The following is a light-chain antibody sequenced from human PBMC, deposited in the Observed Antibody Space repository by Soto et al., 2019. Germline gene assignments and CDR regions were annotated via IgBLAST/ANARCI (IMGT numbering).Light chain of an antibody. V-gene: IGLV1-47*01. J-gene: IGLJ1*01. CDR3: ATRDESLNSPRV. Sequence: QSVLTQPPSASGTPGQRVTISCSGSSSNIGSRYVYWYQQLPGTAPKLLIYRNNQRPSGVPDRFSGSKSGTSASLAISGLRSEDEFDYYCATRDESLNSPRVFGTGNKVTVL. CDR2: RNN. CDR1: SSNIGSRY.